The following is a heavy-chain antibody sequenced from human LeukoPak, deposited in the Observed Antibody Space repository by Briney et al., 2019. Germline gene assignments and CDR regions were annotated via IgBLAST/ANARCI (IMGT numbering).Heavy chain of an antibody. Sequence: GGSLRLSFAASGFTFSNAWMSWVRQAPGKGLEWVGRIKSKTDGGTTDYAAPVKGRFTISRDDSKNTLYLQMNSLKTEDTAVYYCTTDPTPYGDYAASYWGQGTLVTVSS. V-gene: IGHV3-15*01. D-gene: IGHD4-17*01. CDR1: GFTFSNAW. J-gene: IGHJ4*02. CDR3: TTDPTPYGDYAASY. CDR2: IKSKTDGGTT.